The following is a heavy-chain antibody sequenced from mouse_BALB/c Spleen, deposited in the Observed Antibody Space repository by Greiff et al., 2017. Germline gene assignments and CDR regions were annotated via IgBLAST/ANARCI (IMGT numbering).Heavy chain of an antibody. CDR2: ISSGGGST. V-gene: IGHV5-12-1*01. D-gene: IGHD4-1*01. Sequence: EVKLVESGGGLVKPGGSLKLSCAASGFAFSSYDMSWVRQTPEKRLEWVAYISSGGGSTYYPDTVKGRFTISRDNAKNTLYLQMSSLKSEDTAMYYCARLTGTGFDYWGQGTTLTVSS. J-gene: IGHJ2*01. CDR1: GFAFSSYD. CDR3: ARLTGTGFDY.